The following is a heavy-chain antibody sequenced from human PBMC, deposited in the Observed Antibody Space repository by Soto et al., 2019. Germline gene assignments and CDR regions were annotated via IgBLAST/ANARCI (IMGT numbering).Heavy chain of an antibody. Sequence: SETLSLTCSVSGGSVSSDNYYWSWIRQPPGRGLEWIGPIYHSTNTNYNPSLKSRLGISVDRTKNQFSLRLTSVTAADTAAHFCARDRRGRGSRYLELWGQGTLDTVSS. D-gene: IGHD1-26*01. CDR3: ARDRRGRGSRYLEL. CDR1: GGSVSSDNYY. J-gene: IGHJ4*01. V-gene: IGHV4-61*01. CDR2: IYHSTNT.